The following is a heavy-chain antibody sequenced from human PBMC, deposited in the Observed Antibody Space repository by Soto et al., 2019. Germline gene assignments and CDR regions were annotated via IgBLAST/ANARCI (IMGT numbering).Heavy chain of an antibody. CDR2: FDPEDGET. J-gene: IGHJ3*02. V-gene: IGHV1-24*01. D-gene: IGHD3-3*01. CDR1: GYTLTELS. Sequence: GASVKVSCKVSGYTLTELSMHWVRQAPGKGLEWMGGFDPEDGETIYAQKFQGRVTMTEDTSTDTAYMELSSLRSEDTAVYYCAAVPFSVGEPAKITIFGLAIWGQGTMVTVSS. CDR3: AAVPFSVGEPAKITIFGLAI.